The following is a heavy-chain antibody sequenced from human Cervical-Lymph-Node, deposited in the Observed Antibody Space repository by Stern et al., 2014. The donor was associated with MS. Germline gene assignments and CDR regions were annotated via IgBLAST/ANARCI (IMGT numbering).Heavy chain of an antibody. CDR2: MNPNIGNP. V-gene: IGHV1-8*01. J-gene: IGHJ5*02. Sequence: VQLVQSGAEVKKPGASVKVSCKASGYTFINYDINWVRQAPGRGLEWIGWMNPNIGNPGYAQEFQGRVTMPTNTSISTVYMELRSLTSDDTAVYYCARGLVVSSSLWFDPWGQGTLVTVSS. CDR3: ARGLVVSSSLWFDP. CDR1: GYTFINYD. D-gene: IGHD6-6*01.